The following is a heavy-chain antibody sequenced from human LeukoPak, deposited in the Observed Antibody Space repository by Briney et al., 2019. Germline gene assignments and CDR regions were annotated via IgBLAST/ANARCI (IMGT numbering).Heavy chain of an antibody. D-gene: IGHD1-26*01. Sequence: PSETLSLTCAVYGGSFSSYYWSWIRQPAGKGLEWIGRIYTSGSTNYNPSLKSRVTMSVDTSKNQFSLRLSSVTAAATAVYYCARGSGGSYRGVYFDYWGQGTLVTVSS. J-gene: IGHJ4*02. CDR3: ARGSGGSYRGVYFDY. CDR1: GGSFSSYY. CDR2: IYTSGST. V-gene: IGHV4-59*10.